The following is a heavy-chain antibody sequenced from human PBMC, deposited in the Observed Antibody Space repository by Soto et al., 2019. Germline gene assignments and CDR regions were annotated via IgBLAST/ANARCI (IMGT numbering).Heavy chain of an antibody. V-gene: IGHV4-59*01. CDR3: ARGQDYYYYYGMDV. Sequence: SETLSLTCTVSGGSISSYYCSWIRQPPGKGLEWIGYIYYSGSTNYNPSLKSRVTISVDTSKNQFSLKLSSVTAADTAVYYCARGQDYYYYYGMDVWGQGTTVTVSS. J-gene: IGHJ6*02. CDR1: GGSISSYY. CDR2: IYYSGST.